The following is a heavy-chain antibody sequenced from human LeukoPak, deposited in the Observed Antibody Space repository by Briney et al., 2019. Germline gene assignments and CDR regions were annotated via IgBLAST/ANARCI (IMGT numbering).Heavy chain of an antibody. J-gene: IGHJ4*02. CDR1: GFTFDDYS. Sequence: GGSLRLSCAASGFTFDDYSMHWVRQAPGKGLEWVSLISWDGSSTKYVDSVKGRFTISRDNSKNSLYLQMNSLRTEDAALYYCAKETGRQQFPYDYSFDYWGRGTLVTVSS. D-gene: IGHD6-13*01. CDR3: AKETGRQQFPYDYSFDY. CDR2: ISWDGSST. V-gene: IGHV3-43*01.